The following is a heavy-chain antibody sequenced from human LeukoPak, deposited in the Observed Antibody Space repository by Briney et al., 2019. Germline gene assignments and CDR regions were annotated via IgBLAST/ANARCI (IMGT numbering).Heavy chain of an antibody. V-gene: IGHV3-21*01. CDR3: ARSHWTVVYFFDY. J-gene: IGHJ4*02. D-gene: IGHD4-23*01. CDR2: ISTSSSYI. Sequence: GGSLRLSSAASGVISSVYGMQCGRQAPGKGLEWVSSISTSSSYIYYADSVKGRFTISRDNAKNSLYLQMNSLRAEDTAVYYCARSHWTVVYFFDYWGQGTLVTVSS. CDR1: GVISSVYG.